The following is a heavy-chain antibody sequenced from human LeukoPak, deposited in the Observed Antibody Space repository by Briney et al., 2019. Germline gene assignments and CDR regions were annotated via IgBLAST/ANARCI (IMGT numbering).Heavy chain of an antibody. J-gene: IGHJ3*01. Sequence: GGSLRLSCAASGFPFKIYWMHWVRQAPGKGLEWVSRIDGNGGRIKYADSVEGRFTISRDNAKNTLYLQLNSLRPEDTAVYYCARCTASCYANAFDVWGQGTLLTVSS. D-gene: IGHD2-2*01. CDR3: ARCTASCYANAFDV. V-gene: IGHV3-74*01. CDR2: IDGNGGRI. CDR1: GFPFKIYW.